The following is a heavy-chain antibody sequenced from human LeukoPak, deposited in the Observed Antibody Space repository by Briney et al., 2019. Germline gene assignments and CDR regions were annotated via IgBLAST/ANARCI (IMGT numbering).Heavy chain of an antibody. D-gene: IGHD4-17*01. J-gene: IGHJ3*02. CDR1: GFTFSSYG. CDR2: IRYDGNNK. Sequence: GGSLRLSCAAPGFTFSSYGMNWVRHTPGKGLEWVAFIRYDGNNKDYADSVKGRFTISRDNSKDTLYLQMNGLRVEDTAVYYCAKGYGDLVAFDIWGQGTMVTVSS. V-gene: IGHV3-30*02. CDR3: AKGYGDLVAFDI.